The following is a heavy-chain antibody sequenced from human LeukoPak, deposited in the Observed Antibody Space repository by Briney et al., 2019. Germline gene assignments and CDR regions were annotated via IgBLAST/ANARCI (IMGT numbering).Heavy chain of an antibody. Sequence: ASVKVSCKTSGYTFVDYFIHWVRQAPGQGLEWMGRLNANSGGTEYEQKFQGRVTMTRDTSISTAYVEVNWLISDDTAIYYCARDVSSTSNWEFDYWGQGTLVTVSS. V-gene: IGHV1-2*06. CDR2: LNANSGGT. CDR3: ARDVSSTSNWEFDY. D-gene: IGHD1-26*01. CDR1: GYTFVDYF. J-gene: IGHJ4*02.